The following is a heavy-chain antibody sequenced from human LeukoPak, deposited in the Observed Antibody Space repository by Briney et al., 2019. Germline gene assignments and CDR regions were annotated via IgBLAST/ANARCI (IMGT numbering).Heavy chain of an antibody. CDR2: INHSGST. V-gene: IGHV4-34*01. CDR1: GGSFSGYY. Sequence: SETLSLTCAVYGGSFSGYYWSWIRQPPGKGLEWIGEINHSGSTNYNPSLKSRVTISVDTSKNQFSLKLSSVTAADTAVYYCASSVRVVGIVATIFDYWGQGTLVTVSS. J-gene: IGHJ4*02. CDR3: ASSVRVVGIVATIFDY. D-gene: IGHD5-12*01.